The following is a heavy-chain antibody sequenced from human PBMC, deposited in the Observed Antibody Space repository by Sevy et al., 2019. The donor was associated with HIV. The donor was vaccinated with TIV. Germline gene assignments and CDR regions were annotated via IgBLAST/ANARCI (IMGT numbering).Heavy chain of an antibody. Sequence: GGSLRLSCAASGFTFSNFGMHWVRQAPGKGLEWLADISYDGNKIYYVDSVKGRFTVSRDNSKNTLYLQMNSLRAEDTAVYYCARGVTTYFDPWGQGTLVTVSS. J-gene: IGHJ5*02. CDR3: ARGVTTYFDP. CDR2: ISYDGNKI. CDR1: GFTFSNFG. V-gene: IGHV3-30*03. D-gene: IGHD4-17*01.